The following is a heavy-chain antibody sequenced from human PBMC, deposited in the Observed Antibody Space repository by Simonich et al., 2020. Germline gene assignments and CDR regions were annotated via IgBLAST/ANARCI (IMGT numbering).Heavy chain of an antibody. CDR1: GYSISSGYY. D-gene: IGHD4-17*01. Sequence: QVQLQESGPGLVKPSETLSLTCAVSGYSISSGYYWGWIRQPPGKGLEWIGSIYHSGCTYYNPSLKSRVTISVDTSKNQFSLKLSSVTAADTAVYYCARDRDGDYDYWGQGTLVTVSS. J-gene: IGHJ4*02. CDR2: IYHSGCT. CDR3: ARDRDGDYDY. V-gene: IGHV4-38-2*02.